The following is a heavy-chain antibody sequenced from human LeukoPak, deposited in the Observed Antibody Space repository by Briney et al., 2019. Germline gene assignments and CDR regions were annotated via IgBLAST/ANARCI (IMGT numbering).Heavy chain of an antibody. V-gene: IGHV1-2*02. CDR2: MHPKSGDT. D-gene: IGHD3-10*01. CDR3: ARDTWFGNYYLDV. Sequence: ASVKVSCKASGYIFTAYYIHWVRQAPGQGLEWMGWMHPKSGDTNFAQRFQGRVTLTRDTTLSTVYVELSGLRPDDTAIYYCARDTWFGNYYLDVWGSGTTVTVSS. J-gene: IGHJ6*03. CDR1: GYIFTAYY.